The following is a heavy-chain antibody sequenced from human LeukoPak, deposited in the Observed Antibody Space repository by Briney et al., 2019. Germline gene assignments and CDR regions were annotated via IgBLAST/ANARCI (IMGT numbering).Heavy chain of an antibody. Sequence: GGSLRLSCAASGFTFSSYAMHWVRQAPGKGLEWVAVISYDGSNKYYADSVKGRFTISRDNSKNTLYLQMNSLRAEDTAVYYCANVVATYIDYWGQGTLVTVSS. CDR3: ANVVATYIDY. J-gene: IGHJ4*02. V-gene: IGHV3-30-3*01. CDR2: ISYDGSNK. D-gene: IGHD5-12*01. CDR1: GFTFSSYA.